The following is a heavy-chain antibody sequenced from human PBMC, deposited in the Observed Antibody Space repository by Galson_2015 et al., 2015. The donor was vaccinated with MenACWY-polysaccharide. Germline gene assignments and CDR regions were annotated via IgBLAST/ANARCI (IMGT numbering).Heavy chain of an antibody. CDR1: GFTFSGYG. CDR2: IHYDGRNK. V-gene: IGHV3-30*02. D-gene: IGHD2-2*01. CDR3: GRHTNDAFDI. J-gene: IGHJ3*02. Sequence: SLRLSCAASGFTFSGYGMHWVRQAPGKGLEWVAFIHYDGRNKYYADSVKGRFTISRDNSKNTLYLQMNSLRAEDTAVYYCGRHTNDAFDIWGQGTMVTVSS.